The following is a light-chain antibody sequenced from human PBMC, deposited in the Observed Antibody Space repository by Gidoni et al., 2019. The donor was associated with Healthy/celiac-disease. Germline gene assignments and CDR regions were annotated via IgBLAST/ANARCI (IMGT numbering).Light chain of an antibody. V-gene: IGKV1-39*01. CDR3: HQSYHTPGGM. Sequence: DIEITQSPSSLSASVADRVTITCRASQSISSYLNWYQQYPGKAPKLLIYAASGLQSGVPSRFSGCSSGTYFTHTIRKLRPEDFATYCGHQSYHTPGGMYGPGTKVEIK. CDR2: AAS. CDR1: QSISSY. J-gene: IGKJ1*01.